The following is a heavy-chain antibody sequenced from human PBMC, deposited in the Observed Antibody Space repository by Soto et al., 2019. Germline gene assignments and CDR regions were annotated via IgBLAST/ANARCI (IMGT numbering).Heavy chain of an antibody. CDR1: GLTFSTYS. CDR2: ISSRSDI. V-gene: IGHV3-21*01. D-gene: IGHD2-2*02. J-gene: IGHJ6*02. CDR3: AREYTAWPLAYGLDV. Sequence: GGSLILSCVXSGLTFSTYSINWVRQAPGKGLEWVSSISSRSDIYYADSVKGRFTISRDNAKNSVSLQMNSLRAEDTAVYYCAREYTAWPLAYGLDVWGQGTTVTVSS.